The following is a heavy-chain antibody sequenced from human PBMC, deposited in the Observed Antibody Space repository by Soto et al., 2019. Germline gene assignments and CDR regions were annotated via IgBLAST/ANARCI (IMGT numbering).Heavy chain of an antibody. D-gene: IGHD3-10*01. J-gene: IGHJ3*02. Sequence: GESLKISCKGSGYSFTSYWIGWVRQMPGKGLEWMGIIYPGDSDTRYSPSFQGQVTISADKSISTAYLQWSSLKASDTAMYYCARQTFGFGPAPHDDFDIWGQGTMVTVSS. V-gene: IGHV5-51*01. CDR3: ARQTFGFGPAPHDDFDI. CDR1: GYSFTSYW. CDR2: IYPGDSDT.